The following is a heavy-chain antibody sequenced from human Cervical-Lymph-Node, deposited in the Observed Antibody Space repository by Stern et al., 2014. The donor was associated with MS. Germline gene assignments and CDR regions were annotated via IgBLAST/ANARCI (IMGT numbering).Heavy chain of an antibody. CDR1: SGIFSSYA. Sequence: VQLVQSGAEVKKPGSSVKVSCKASSGIFSSYALSWVRQAPGQGLEWMGGIDPIFNTAYYAQKFQGRVTINAGESTSTARLAFSSLRTEVTAVYYWATRNPYYVYCHHGGQGPWLSSPQ. J-gene: IGHJ1*01. D-gene: IGHD3-22*01. V-gene: IGHV1-69*19. CDR3: ATRNPYYVYCHH. CDR2: IDPIFNTA.